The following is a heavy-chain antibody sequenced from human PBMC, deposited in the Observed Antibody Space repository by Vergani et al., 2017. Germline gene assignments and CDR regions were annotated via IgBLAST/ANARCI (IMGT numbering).Heavy chain of an antibody. Sequence: EVQLVESGGGLVQPGGSLRLSCAASGFTFSSYWMSWVRPAPGKGLEWVANIKQDGSEKYYVDSVKGRFTISRDNAKNSLYLQMNSLRAEDTAVYYCARVSDSYGFYYYYYMDVWGKGTTVTVSS. CDR3: ARVSDSYGFYYYYYMDV. CDR2: IKQDGSEK. D-gene: IGHD5-18*01. J-gene: IGHJ6*03. CDR1: GFTFSSYW. V-gene: IGHV3-7*01.